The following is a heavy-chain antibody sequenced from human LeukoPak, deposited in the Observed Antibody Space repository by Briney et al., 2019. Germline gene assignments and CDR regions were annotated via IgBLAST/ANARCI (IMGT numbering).Heavy chain of an antibody. J-gene: IGHJ3*02. CDR1: GYTLTELS. V-gene: IGHV1-24*01. Sequence: ASVKVSCKVSGYTLTELSMHWLRQAPRKRLEWMGGFDTEDGETIYAQKFQGRVTMTEDTSTDTAYMELSSLRSEDTAVYYCATPYYYDSSGYYLVAFDIWGQGTMVTVSS. CDR2: FDTEDGET. CDR3: ATPYYYDSSGYYLVAFDI. D-gene: IGHD3-22*01.